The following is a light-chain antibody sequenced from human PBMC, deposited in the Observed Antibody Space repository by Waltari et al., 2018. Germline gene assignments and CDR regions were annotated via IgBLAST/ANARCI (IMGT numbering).Light chain of an antibody. J-gene: IGLJ1*01. CDR3: TSYTVSTAAPYV. CDR2: DVT. Sequence: QSALTQPASVSGSPGQAITLSCTWTFSGVGRYDYVSWYQQHPGKAPKLLIHDVTDRPAQFASRFSGSKSGSTASLPISGLHGDYEADYYLTSYTVSTAAPYVFGTVTQVPV. CDR1: FSGVGRYDY. V-gene: IGLV2-14*03.